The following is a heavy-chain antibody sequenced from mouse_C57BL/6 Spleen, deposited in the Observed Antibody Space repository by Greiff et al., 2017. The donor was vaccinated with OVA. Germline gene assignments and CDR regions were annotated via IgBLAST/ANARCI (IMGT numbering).Heavy chain of an antibody. J-gene: IGHJ2*01. CDR2: ISSGGSYT. Sequence: EVNVVESGGDLVKPGGSLKLSCAASGFTFSSYGMSWVRQTPDKRLEWVATISSGGSYTYYPDSVKGRFTISRDNAKNTLYLQMSSLKSEDTAMYYCARGGTGRDYFDYWGQGTTLTVSS. CDR3: ARGGTGRDYFDY. V-gene: IGHV5-6*01. D-gene: IGHD4-1*01. CDR1: GFTFSSYG.